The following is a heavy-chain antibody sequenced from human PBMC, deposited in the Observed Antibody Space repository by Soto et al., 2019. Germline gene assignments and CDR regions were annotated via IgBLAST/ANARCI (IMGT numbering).Heavy chain of an antibody. Sequence: QVQLVESGGGVVQPGRSLRLSCAASGFTFSSYAMHWVRQAPGKGLEWVAVISYDGSNKYYADSVKGRFTISRDNSKNTLYLQMNSLSAEDTAVYYCASEITSIAVAGTDDFDYWGQGTLVTVSS. J-gene: IGHJ4*02. CDR2: ISYDGSNK. D-gene: IGHD6-19*01. CDR1: GFTFSSYA. V-gene: IGHV3-30-3*01. CDR3: ASEITSIAVAGTDDFDY.